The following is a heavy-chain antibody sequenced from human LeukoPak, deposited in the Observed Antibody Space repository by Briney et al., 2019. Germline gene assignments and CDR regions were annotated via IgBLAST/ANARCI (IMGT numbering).Heavy chain of an antibody. CDR3: AKAGTQQWLVYVGVS. D-gene: IGHD6-19*01. J-gene: IGHJ4*02. V-gene: IGHV3-30*02. CDR1: GFIFSNYA. CDR2: MRSGVSNE. Sequence: PGRSLKLSCAASGFIFSNYALHWVRQAPGKGLQWVASMRSGVSNEYYADSVKGRFTISRDSSKNTLYLQMNSLRPEDTAVYYCAKAGTQQWLVYVGVSWGQGTRVTVSS.